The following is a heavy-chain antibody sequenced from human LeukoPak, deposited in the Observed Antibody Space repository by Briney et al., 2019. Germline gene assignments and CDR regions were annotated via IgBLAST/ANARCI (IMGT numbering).Heavy chain of an antibody. CDR2: IYYSGTT. CDR3: ARAPLTTEGANWFDP. D-gene: IGHD4-11*01. CDR1: GGSISSGDYY. V-gene: IGHV4-30-4*02. Sequence: SETLSLTCTVSGGSISSGDYYWSWIRQPPGKGLEWIGYIYYSGTTYYNPSLKSRVTISIDTSKDQFSLKLSSVTTADTAVYYCARAPLTTEGANWFDPWGRGTLVTVSS. J-gene: IGHJ5*02.